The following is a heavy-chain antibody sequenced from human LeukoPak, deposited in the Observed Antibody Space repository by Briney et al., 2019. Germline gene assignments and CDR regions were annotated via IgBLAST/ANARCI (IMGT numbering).Heavy chain of an antibody. CDR3: ARGSKFVWFGELLSPYGY. D-gene: IGHD3-10*01. J-gene: IGHJ4*02. Sequence: GSLRLSCAASGFTFSSYAMHWVRQAPGKGLERVAVISYDGSNKYYADSVKGRFTISRDNSKNTLYLQMNSLRAEDTAVYYCARGSKFVWFGELLSPYGYWGQGTLVTVSS. CDR2: ISYDGSNK. CDR1: GFTFSSYA. V-gene: IGHV3-30-3*01.